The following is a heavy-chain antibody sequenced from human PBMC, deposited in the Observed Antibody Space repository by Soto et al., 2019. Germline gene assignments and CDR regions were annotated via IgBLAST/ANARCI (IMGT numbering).Heavy chain of an antibody. CDR3: ARGPYYGGNLGGLDY. V-gene: IGHV4-61*01. J-gene: IGHJ4*02. Sequence: QVQLQESGPGLVKPSETLSLTCTVSGGSVSSGSYYWSWIRQPPGKGLEWIGYIYYSGSTNYNPSRQSRVTVPVYTSKNQCSMKLTFVTAADTAVYYCARGPYYGGNLGGLDYWVQGTLVTVSS. CDR2: IYYSGST. CDR1: GGSVSSGSYY. D-gene: IGHD4-17*01.